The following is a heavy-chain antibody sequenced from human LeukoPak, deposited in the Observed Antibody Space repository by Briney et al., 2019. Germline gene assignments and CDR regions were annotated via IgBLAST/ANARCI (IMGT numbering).Heavy chain of an antibody. V-gene: IGHV4-39*01. D-gene: IGHD1-26*01. CDR1: GASITTDFYY. CDR2: IYHSGST. J-gene: IGHJ6*02. Sequence: SETLSLTCPVSGASITTDFYYWGWIRQPPGKGLEWIGSIYHSGSTYYNPSLQGRATISVETSKNLFSLRLNPVTAADTAVYYCARLAPGDSYFYGMDVWGRGTTVTVSS. CDR3: ARLAPGDSYFYGMDV.